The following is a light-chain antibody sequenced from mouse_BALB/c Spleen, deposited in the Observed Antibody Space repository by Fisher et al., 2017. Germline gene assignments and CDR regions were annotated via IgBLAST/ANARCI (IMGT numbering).Light chain of an antibody. CDR2: DTS. J-gene: IGKJ2*01. V-gene: IGKV4-59*01. CDR3: QQWSGYPYT. Sequence: IVLTQSTAIMSASPGEKVTMTCSASSSVSYMHWYQQKSGTSPKRWIYDTSKLASGVPARFSGSGSGTSYSLTISSMEAEDAATYYCQQWSGYPYTFGGGTKLEIK. CDR1: SSVSY.